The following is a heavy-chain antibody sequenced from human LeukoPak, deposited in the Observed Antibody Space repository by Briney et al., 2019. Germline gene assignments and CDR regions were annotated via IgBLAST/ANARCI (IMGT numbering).Heavy chain of an antibody. CDR2: ITGSGGST. CDR1: GFTFSNYA. V-gene: IGHV3-23*01. J-gene: IGHJ3*02. Sequence: GGSLRLSCAASGFTFSNYAMSWVRQAPGKGLEWVSAITGSGGSTYYADSVKGRFIISRDNSKNTLYLQMNSLRAEDTAVYYCAKDLITMIVVVIMEGAFDIWGQGTMVTVSS. D-gene: IGHD3-22*01. CDR3: AKDLITMIVVVIMEGAFDI.